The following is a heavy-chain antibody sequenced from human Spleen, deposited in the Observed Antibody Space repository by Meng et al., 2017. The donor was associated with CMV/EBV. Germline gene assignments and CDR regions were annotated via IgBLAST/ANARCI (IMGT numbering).Heavy chain of an antibody. CDR2: IYYSGST. J-gene: IGHJ4*02. CDR1: GGSISSYY. V-gene: IGHV4-59*01. CDR3: ARAIRYFDWLPHLDY. Sequence: SETLSLTCTVSGGSISSYYWSWIRQPPGKGLEWIGYIYYSGSTNYNPSLKSRVTISVDTSKNQFSLKLSSVTAADTAVYYCARAIRYFDWLPHLDYWGQGTLVTVS. D-gene: IGHD3-9*01.